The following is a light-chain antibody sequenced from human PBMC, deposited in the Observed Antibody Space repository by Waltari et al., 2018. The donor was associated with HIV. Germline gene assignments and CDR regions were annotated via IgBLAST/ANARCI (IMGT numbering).Light chain of an antibody. Sequence: SSELTQDPAVSVALGQTVRITCQGDSLRNYYASWYQVKAGQAPVLIMYGANNRPSGIPGRFSGSRSVDTASLTITGAQAADEADYYCNSWVTRANHVIFGGGTKLTVL. CDR3: NSWVTRANHVI. CDR1: SLRNYY. J-gene: IGLJ2*01. V-gene: IGLV3-19*01. CDR2: GAN.